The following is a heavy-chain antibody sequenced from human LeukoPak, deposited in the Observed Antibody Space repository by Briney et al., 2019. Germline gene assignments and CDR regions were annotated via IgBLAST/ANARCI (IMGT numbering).Heavy chain of an antibody. Sequence: ASVKVSCKTSGYSFNFYGITWVRQAPGQGLEWMGWINTNTGNPTYAQGFTGRFVFSLDTSVSTAYLQISSLKAEDTAVYYCAREASGVDYWGQGTLVTVSS. CDR3: AREASGVDY. J-gene: IGHJ4*02. V-gene: IGHV7-4-1*02. CDR2: INTNTGNP. D-gene: IGHD7-27*01. CDR1: GYSFNFYG.